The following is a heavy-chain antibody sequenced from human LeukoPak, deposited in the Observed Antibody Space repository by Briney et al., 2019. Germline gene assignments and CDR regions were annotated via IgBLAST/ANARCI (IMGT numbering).Heavy chain of an antibody. J-gene: IGHJ4*02. CDR2: IKQDGSDK. CDR1: GFTFRMYW. D-gene: IGHD5-12*01. CDR3: AKDRGYDWVPPSLDY. Sequence: GGPLRLSCAASGFTFRMYWMSWVRQVPGKGLEWVANIKQDGSDKYYVDSVKGRFIISRDNADNSLYLQMNSLRAEDTALYYCAKDRGYDWVPPSLDYWGRGTMVIVSS. V-gene: IGHV3-7*03.